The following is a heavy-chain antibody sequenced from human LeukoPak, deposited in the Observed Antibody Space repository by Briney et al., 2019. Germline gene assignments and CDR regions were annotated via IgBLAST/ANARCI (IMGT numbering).Heavy chain of an antibody. J-gene: IGHJ2*01. CDR3: VRQLAVAGPGYFDL. CDR1: GFTFSSYA. CDR2: ISSNGDRT. V-gene: IGHV3-64D*06. D-gene: IGHD6-19*01. Sequence: GGSLRLSCSASGFTFSSYAMHLVRQAPGKGLEYVSAISSNGDRTYYADSVKGRFTISRDNSKNTLYLQMSSLRAEDTAVYYCVRQLAVAGPGYFDLWGRGTLVTVSS.